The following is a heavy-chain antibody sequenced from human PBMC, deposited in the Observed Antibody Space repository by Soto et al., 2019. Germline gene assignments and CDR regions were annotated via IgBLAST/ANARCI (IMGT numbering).Heavy chain of an antibody. D-gene: IGHD3-22*01. CDR1: GFTFSSYA. CDR2: ISGSGGST. CDR3: AKDGYYDSSGYYGGEYYFDY. V-gene: IGHV3-23*01. J-gene: IGHJ4*02. Sequence: GGSLRLSCAASGFTFSSYAMSWVRQAPGKGLEWVSAISGSGGSTYYADSGKGRFTISRDNSKNTLYLQMNSLRAEDTAVYYCAKDGYYDSSGYYGGEYYFDYWGQGTLVTVSS.